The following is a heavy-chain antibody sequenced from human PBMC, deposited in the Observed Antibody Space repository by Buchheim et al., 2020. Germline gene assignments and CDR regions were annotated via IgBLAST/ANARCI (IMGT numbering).Heavy chain of an antibody. Sequence: QVQLQESGPGLVKPSETLSLTCTVSGGSVSSGSYYWSWIRQPPGKGLEWIEYIYYSGSTNYNPSLKSRVTISVETSKNQFSLKLSSVTAADTAVYYCARGQVDTIFGVVSDMDVWGKGTT. D-gene: IGHD3-3*01. V-gene: IGHV4-61*01. CDR3: ARGQVDTIFGVVSDMDV. CDR1: GGSVSSGSYY. J-gene: IGHJ6*03. CDR2: IYYSGST.